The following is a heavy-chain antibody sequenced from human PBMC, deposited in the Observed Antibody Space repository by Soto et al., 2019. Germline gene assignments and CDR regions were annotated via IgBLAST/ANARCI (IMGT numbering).Heavy chain of an antibody. V-gene: IGHV2-5*02. Sequence: QITLKESGPTLVKPTQALTLTCTFSGFSLSTSGVGVGWIRQPPGKALEWLALIYWDDDKRYSPSLKSRLTITKDISKNQVVLTMTNMDPVDTATYYCADSQRVLLWFGESYYYFDYLGQGTLVTVSS. CDR2: IYWDDDK. CDR1: GFSLSTSGVG. D-gene: IGHD3-10*01. J-gene: IGHJ4*02. CDR3: ADSQRVLLWFGESYYYFDY.